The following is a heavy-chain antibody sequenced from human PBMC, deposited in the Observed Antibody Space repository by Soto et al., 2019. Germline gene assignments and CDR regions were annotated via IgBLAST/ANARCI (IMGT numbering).Heavy chain of an antibody. CDR2: ISSNGGTT. D-gene: IGHD1-7*01. CDR1: GFTFSSYD. J-gene: IGHJ4*02. V-gene: IGHV3-64*01. Sequence: EVQLAESGGGMVQPGGSLRLSCVASGFTFSSYDMQWVRQAPGKGLEYVSSISSNGGTTYYGNSVKGRFTISRDNSKNTLYLQMGSLRAEDMAVYYCVRRVSGNYDYWGQGPLVTVSS. CDR3: VRRVSGNYDY.